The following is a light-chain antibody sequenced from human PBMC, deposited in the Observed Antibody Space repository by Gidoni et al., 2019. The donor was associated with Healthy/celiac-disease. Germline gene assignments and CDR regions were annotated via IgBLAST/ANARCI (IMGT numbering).Light chain of an antibody. V-gene: IGKV3-11*01. Sequence: EIVLTQSPATLSLSPGERATLSCRASQSVSSYLAWYQQKPGQAPRLLIYDASNRATGIPARFSGSGSGTDFTLTISSLEPEDFAFYYCQQRSNWPTFGGXTKVEIK. J-gene: IGKJ4*01. CDR2: DAS. CDR3: QQRSNWPT. CDR1: QSVSSY.